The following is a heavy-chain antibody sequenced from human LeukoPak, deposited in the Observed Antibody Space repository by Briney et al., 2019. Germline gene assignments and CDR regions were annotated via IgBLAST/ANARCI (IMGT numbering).Heavy chain of an antibody. V-gene: IGHV4-38-2*02. CDR1: GYSISSGYY. CDR2: IYHSGST. D-gene: IGHD3-10*01. CDR3: ARARTMVRGVRPNWFDP. Sequence: SETLSLTCTVSGYSISSGYYWGWIRQPPGKGLEWIGSIYHSGSTYYNPSLKSRVTISVDTSKNQFSLKLSSVTAADTAVYYCARARTMVRGVRPNWFDPWGQGTLVTVSS. J-gene: IGHJ5*02.